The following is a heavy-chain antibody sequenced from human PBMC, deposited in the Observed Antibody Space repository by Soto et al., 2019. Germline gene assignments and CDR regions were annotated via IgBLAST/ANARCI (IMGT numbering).Heavy chain of an antibody. J-gene: IGHJ6*02. Sequence: GASVKVSCKASGGTFSSYAISWVRQAPGQGLEWMGGIIPIFGTANYAQKFQGRVTITADKSTSTAYMELSSLRSEDTAVYYCASFRLDSGSREGHYYYYGMDVWGQGTTVTVSS. CDR1: GGTFSSYA. D-gene: IGHD1-26*01. CDR2: IIPIFGTA. CDR3: ASFRLDSGSREGHYYYYGMDV. V-gene: IGHV1-69*06.